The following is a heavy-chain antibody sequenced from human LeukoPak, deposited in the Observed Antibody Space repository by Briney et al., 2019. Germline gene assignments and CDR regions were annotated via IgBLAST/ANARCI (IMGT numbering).Heavy chain of an antibody. Sequence: SETLSLTCTVSGGSISSYYWSWIRQPPGKGLEWIGYIYYSGSTNYNPSLKSRVTISVDTSKNQFSLRLTSVTAADTAVYYCARHHTAGGAFDIWGQETMVTVSS. CDR2: IYYSGST. CDR3: ARHHTAGGAFDI. V-gene: IGHV4-59*08. CDR1: GGSISSYY. D-gene: IGHD6-13*01. J-gene: IGHJ3*02.